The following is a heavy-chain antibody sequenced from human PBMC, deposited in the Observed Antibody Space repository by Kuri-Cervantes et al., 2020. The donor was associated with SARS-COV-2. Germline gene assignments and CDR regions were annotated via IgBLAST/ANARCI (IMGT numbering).Heavy chain of an antibody. D-gene: IGHD3-3*01. V-gene: IGHV3-21*01. CDR3: AVDFWSGYSLRIGGAPGYGMDV. Sequence: GESLKISCAASGFTFSSYGMHWVRQAPGKGLEWVSSISSSSSYIYYADSVKGRFTISRDNAKNSLYLQMNSLRAEDTAVYYCAVDFWSGYSLRIGGAPGYGMDVWGQETTVTVSS. J-gene: IGHJ6*02. CDR1: GFTFSSYG. CDR2: ISSSSSYI.